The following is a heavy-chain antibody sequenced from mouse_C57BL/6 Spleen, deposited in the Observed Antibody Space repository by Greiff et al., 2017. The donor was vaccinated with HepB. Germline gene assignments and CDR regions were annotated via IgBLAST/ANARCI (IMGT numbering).Heavy chain of an antibody. J-gene: IGHJ3*01. CDR1: GYSITSGYY. V-gene: IGHV3-6*01. CDR3: ARGGNYYGYPWFAY. Sequence: DVQLQQSGPGLVKPSQSLSLTCSVTGYSITSGYYWNWIRQFPGNKLEWMGYISYDGSNNYNPSLKNRISITRDTSKNQFFLKLNSVTTEDTATYYCARGGNYYGYPWFAYWGQGTLVTVSA. D-gene: IGHD2-2*01. CDR2: ISYDGSN.